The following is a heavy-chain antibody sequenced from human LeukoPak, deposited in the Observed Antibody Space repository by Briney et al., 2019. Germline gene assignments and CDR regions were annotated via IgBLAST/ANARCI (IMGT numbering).Heavy chain of an antibody. CDR3: ATLLWFGELLAFDY. Sequence: GASVKVSCKASGYTFIGYYMRWVRQAPGQGLEWMGWINPNSGGTNFAQKFQGRVTMTRDTSISTAYMELSRLRSDDTAVYYCATLLWFGELLAFDYWGQGTLVTVSS. CDR1: GYTFIGYY. V-gene: IGHV1-2*02. CDR2: INPNSGGT. J-gene: IGHJ4*02. D-gene: IGHD3-10*01.